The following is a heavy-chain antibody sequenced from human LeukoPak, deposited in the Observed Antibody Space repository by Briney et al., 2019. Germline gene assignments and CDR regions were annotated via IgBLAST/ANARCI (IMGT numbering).Heavy chain of an antibody. J-gene: IGHJ4*02. CDR1: GYTFTSYG. CDR2: ISAYNGNT. D-gene: IGHD2-21*02. V-gene: IGHV1-18*01. CDR3: ARIEAVRVTAIESVDH. Sequence: ASVKVSCKASGYTFTSYGISWVRQAPGQGLEWMGWISAYNGNTNYAQKLQGRVTMTTDTSTSTAYMELRSLRSDDTAVYYCARIEAVRVTAIESVDHWGQGTLVTVSS.